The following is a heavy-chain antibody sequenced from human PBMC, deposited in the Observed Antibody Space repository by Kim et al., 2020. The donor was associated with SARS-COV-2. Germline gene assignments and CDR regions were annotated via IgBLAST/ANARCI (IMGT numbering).Heavy chain of an antibody. CDR3: ARGGYSLRLYYYYGMDV. J-gene: IGHJ6*02. CDR2: IIPIFGTA. V-gene: IGHV1-69*13. CDR1: GGTFSSYA. Sequence: SVKVSCKASGGTFSSYAISWVRQAPGQGLEWMGGIIPIFGTANYAQKFQGRVTITADESTSTAYMELSSLRSEDTAVYYCARGGYSLRLYYYYGMDVWGQGTTVTV. D-gene: IGHD5-18*01.